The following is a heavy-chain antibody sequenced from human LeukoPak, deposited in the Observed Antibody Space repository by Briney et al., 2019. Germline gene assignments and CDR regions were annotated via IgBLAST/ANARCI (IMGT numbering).Heavy chain of an antibody. CDR1: GFTFSSSW. J-gene: IGHJ4*02. CDR3: AKVTGGDMITYGGVDY. Sequence: GGSLRLSCATSGFTFSSSWMSWVRQAPGKGLECVANIKEDGREKYYVDSVKGRFTISRDNAKNSLYLQMNSLRAEDTAVYYCAKVTGGDMITYGGVDYWGQGTLVTVSS. D-gene: IGHD3-16*01. CDR2: IKEDGREK. V-gene: IGHV3-7*01.